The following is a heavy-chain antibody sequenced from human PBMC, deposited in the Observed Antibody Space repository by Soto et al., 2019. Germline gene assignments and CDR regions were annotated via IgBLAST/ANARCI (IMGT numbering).Heavy chain of an antibody. V-gene: IGHV1-69*02. Sequence: SVKVSCKASGGTFSSYTISWVRQAPGQGLEWMGRIIPILGIANYAQKFQGRVTITADKSTSTAYMELSSLRSEDTAVYYCARSYGSGSYYHYYIDVWGKGTTVTVSS. D-gene: IGHD3-10*01. CDR2: IIPILGIA. J-gene: IGHJ6*03. CDR3: ARSYGSGSYYHYYIDV. CDR1: GGTFSSYT.